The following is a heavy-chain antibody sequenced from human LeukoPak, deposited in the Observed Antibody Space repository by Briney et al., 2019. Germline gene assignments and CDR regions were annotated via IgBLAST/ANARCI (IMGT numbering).Heavy chain of an antibody. D-gene: IGHD3-22*01. CDR1: GFTFDDYG. CDR3: ARGRGDDNSGRPYYFDY. V-gene: IGHV3-20*04. J-gene: IGHJ4*02. CDR2: INWNGGST. Sequence: PGGSLRLSCAASGFTFDDYGMSWVRQAPGKGLEWVSGINWNGGSTGYADSVKGRFTISRDNAKNSLYLRMNSLRAEDTALYYCARGRGDDNSGRPYYFDYWGQGTLVTVSS.